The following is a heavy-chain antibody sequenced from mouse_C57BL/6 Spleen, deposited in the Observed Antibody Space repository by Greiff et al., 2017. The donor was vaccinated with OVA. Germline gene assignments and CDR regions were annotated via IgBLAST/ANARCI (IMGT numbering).Heavy chain of an antibody. CDR2: IDPETGGT. V-gene: IGHV1-15*01. Sequence: QVQLQQSGAELVRPGASVTLSCKASGYTFTDYEMHWVKQTPVHGLEWIGAIDPETGGTAYNQKFKGKAILTADKSSSTAYMELRSLTSEDSAVYYCTPYGGLITTVVAEDFDYWGQGTTLTVSS. CDR1: GYTFTDYE. CDR3: TPYGGLITTVVAEDFDY. J-gene: IGHJ2*01. D-gene: IGHD1-1*01.